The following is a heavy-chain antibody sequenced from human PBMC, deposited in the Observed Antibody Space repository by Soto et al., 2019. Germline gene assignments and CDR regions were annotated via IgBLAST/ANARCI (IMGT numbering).Heavy chain of an antibody. V-gene: IGHV4-31*03. CDR2: IYYSGST. CDR1: GGSISSSTYY. Sequence: QVQLQESGPGLVKPSQTLSLTCTVSGGSISSSTYYWSWVRQHPGKGLEWIGYIYYSGSTYYNPSLKSRLTISIDTSKNQFYLRLSSVTAADTAMYYCARRESGRPPDYWGQGILVTVSS. D-gene: IGHD3-10*01. CDR3: ARRESGRPPDY. J-gene: IGHJ4*02.